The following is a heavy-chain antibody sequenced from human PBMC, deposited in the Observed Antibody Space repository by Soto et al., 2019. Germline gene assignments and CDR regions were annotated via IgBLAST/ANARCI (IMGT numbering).Heavy chain of an antibody. CDR2: INAGNGNT. J-gene: IGHJ4*02. CDR3: ARAVAVPADFDY. V-gene: IGHV1-3*05. D-gene: IGHD6-19*01. CDR1: GYTLTAYA. Sequence: QVQLVQSGAEEKKPGASVKVSWKASGYTLTAYAMHWVRQAPGQRLEWMGWINAGNGNTTYSQKFQGRVTITMDTSESTAYMELSSLRSQDTAVYYCARAVAVPADFDYWGQGTLVTVSS.